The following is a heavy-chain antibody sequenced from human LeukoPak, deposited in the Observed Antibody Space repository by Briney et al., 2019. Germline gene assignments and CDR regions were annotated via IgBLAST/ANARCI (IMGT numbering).Heavy chain of an antibody. D-gene: IGHD2-21*01. J-gene: IGHJ4*02. CDR3: ARDYHCGGGDCSWVDY. Sequence: SETLSLTCTVSGASISSGNYYWSWIRQPPGKGLEWIGYIYHSGTTYYNPSPNSRVTLSVDRSKNQFPLKMTSVTAADTAVYYCARDYHCGGGDCSWVDYWGQGTLVTVSS. CDR2: IYHSGTT. V-gene: IGHV4-30-2*01. CDR1: GASISSGNYY.